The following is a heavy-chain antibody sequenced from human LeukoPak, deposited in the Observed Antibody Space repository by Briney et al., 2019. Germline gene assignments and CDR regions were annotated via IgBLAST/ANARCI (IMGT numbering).Heavy chain of an antibody. Sequence: PGGSLGLSCAASGFTFSSYGMHWVRQAPGKGLEWVAFIRYDGSNKYYADSVKGRFTISRDNSKNTLYLQMNSLRAEDTAVYYCAKENCSSTSCYHDYWGQGTLVTVSS. CDR2: IRYDGSNK. J-gene: IGHJ4*02. CDR3: AKENCSSTSCYHDY. D-gene: IGHD2-2*01. V-gene: IGHV3-30*02. CDR1: GFTFSSYG.